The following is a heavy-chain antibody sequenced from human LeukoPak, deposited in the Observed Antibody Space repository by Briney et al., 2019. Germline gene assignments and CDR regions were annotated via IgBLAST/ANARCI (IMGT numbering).Heavy chain of an antibody. V-gene: IGHV1-18*01. CDR3: ARDFKRIAAQSRAFDI. Sequence: ASVKVSCKASGYTFTSYDINWVRQATGQGLEWMGWISAYNGNTNYAQKLQGRVTMTTDTSTSTAYMELRSLRSDDTAVYYCARDFKRIAAQSRAFDIWGQGTMVTVSS. D-gene: IGHD6-6*01. J-gene: IGHJ3*02. CDR1: GYTFTSYD. CDR2: ISAYNGNT.